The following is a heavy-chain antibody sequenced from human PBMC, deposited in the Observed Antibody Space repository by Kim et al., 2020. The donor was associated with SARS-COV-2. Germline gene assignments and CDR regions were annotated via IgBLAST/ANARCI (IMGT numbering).Heavy chain of an antibody. V-gene: IGHV3-74*01. CDR3: ARGGDYDFSGYYGLFHH. J-gene: IGHJ1*01. D-gene: IGHD3-22*01. Sequence: VKGRFTISRDNAKNTLYLQMKSLRPEDTAVYYCARGGDYDFSGYYGLFHHWGQGALVTVSS.